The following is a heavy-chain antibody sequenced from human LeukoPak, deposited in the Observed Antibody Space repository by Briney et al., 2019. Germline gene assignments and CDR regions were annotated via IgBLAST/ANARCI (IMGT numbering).Heavy chain of an antibody. CDR2: INHSGST. V-gene: IGHV4-34*01. Sequence: SETLSLTCTVSGGSISSYYWSWIRQPPGKGLEWIGEINHSGSTNYNPSLKSRVTISVDTSKNQFSLKLSSVTAADTAVYYCARLRKDRYSGYDSEWSYSSGWHTRYYFDYWGQGTLVTVSS. CDR1: GGSISSYY. J-gene: IGHJ4*02. CDR3: ARLRKDRYSGYDSEWSYSSGWHTRYYFDY. D-gene: IGHD5-12*01.